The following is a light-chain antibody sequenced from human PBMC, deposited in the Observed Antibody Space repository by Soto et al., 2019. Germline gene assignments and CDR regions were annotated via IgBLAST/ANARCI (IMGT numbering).Light chain of an antibody. CDR3: QQYDDWPET. J-gene: IGKJ1*01. V-gene: IGKV3-15*01. CDR2: DAS. CDR1: QSVSSN. Sequence: EKVMTQSPATLSVSPGERATLSCRASQSVSSNLAWYQQKPGQAPRLLIYDASTRATGIPARFSGSGSGTEFTLTISSLQSKDLAVYYCQQYDDWPETLGQGTKVEIK.